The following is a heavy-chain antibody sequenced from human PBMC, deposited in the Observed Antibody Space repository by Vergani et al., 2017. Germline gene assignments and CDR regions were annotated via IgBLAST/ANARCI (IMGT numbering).Heavy chain of an antibody. Sequence: QVQLQESGPGLVKPSETLSLTCAGSGYSISSGYYWGWIRQPPGKGLEWIGSIYHSGSTNYNPSLKSRVTISVDKSKNQFSLKLSSVTAADTAVYYCARHVHGSVTYWYVDLWGRGTLVTVSS. CDR3: ARHVHGSVTYWYVDL. D-gene: IGHD4-17*01. V-gene: IGHV4-38-2*01. CDR2: IYHSGST. J-gene: IGHJ2*01. CDR1: GYSISSGYY.